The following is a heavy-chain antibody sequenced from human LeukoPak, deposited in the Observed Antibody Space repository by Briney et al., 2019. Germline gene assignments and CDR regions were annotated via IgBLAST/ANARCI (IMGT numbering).Heavy chain of an antibody. Sequence: PGGSLRLSCAASGFTFSSYAMSWVRQAPGKGLEWVSAISGSGGSTYYADSVKGRFTISRDNSKNTLYLQMNSLRAEDTAVYYCAKRWGPDKGFTMIVVVNFDYWGQGTLVTVSS. CDR1: GFTFSSYA. V-gene: IGHV3-23*01. CDR3: AKRWGPDKGFTMIVVVNFDY. CDR2: ISGSGGST. D-gene: IGHD3-22*01. J-gene: IGHJ4*02.